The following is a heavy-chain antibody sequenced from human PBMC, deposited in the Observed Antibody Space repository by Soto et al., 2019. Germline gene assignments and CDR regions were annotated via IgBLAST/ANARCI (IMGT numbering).Heavy chain of an antibody. CDR3: ARNHEYSSSPFDY. J-gene: IGHJ4*02. CDR2: IIPIFGTA. V-gene: IGHV1-69*13. D-gene: IGHD6-6*01. Sequence: SVKVSCKASGGTFSSYAISWVRQAPGQGLEWMGGIIPIFGTANYAQKFQGRVTITADESTSTAYMELSSLRSEDTAVYYCARNHEYSSSPFDYWGQGTLVTVSS. CDR1: GGTFSSYA.